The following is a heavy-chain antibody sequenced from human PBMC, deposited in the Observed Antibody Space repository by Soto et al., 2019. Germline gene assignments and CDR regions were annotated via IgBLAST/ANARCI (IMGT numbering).Heavy chain of an antibody. J-gene: IGHJ4*02. D-gene: IGHD3-22*01. Sequence: QVQLVQSGAEVRKPGSSVKVSCKASGGTFSRHAISWVRQAPGQGLEWMGGIIPIFGTANHAQKFQGRVTIIADESTITVYMELRSLRSEDTAMYYCARGWGYDSNDYYYAYWGQVTLVIVSS. CDR3: ARGWGYDSNDYYYAY. CDR2: IIPIFGTA. V-gene: IGHV1-69*01. CDR1: GGTFSRHA.